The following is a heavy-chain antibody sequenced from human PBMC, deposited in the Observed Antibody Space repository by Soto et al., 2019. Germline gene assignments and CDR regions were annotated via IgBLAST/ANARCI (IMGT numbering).Heavy chain of an antibody. D-gene: IGHD3-10*01. CDR2: INACNGNT. J-gene: IGHJ4*01. CDR3: ASERVGDGSGRTLGY. V-gene: IGHV1-3*01. Sequence: ASVKVSCKASGYTFASYAISWMRQAPGQGLEWMGWINACNGNTKYSQKFQGRVTITRDTSASTAYMELSSLRSEDTAVYYCASERVGDGSGRTLGYWG. CDR1: GYTFASYA.